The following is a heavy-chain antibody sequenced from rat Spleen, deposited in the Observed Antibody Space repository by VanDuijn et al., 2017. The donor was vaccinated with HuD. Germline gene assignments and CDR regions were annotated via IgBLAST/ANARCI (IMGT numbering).Heavy chain of an antibody. V-gene: IGHV2-16*01. CDR1: GFSLTNYH. Sequence: QVQLKESGPGLVQPSQTLSLTCTVSGFSLTNYHVSWVRQSPGKSLVWVGSIWAGGGSNYNSAVQSRLSISRDTSKSQVFLKMNNLQTEDTAMYFCARQWPDYWGQGVMVTVSS. CDR3: ARQWPDY. CDR2: IWAGGGS. D-gene: IGHD1-1*01. J-gene: IGHJ2*01.